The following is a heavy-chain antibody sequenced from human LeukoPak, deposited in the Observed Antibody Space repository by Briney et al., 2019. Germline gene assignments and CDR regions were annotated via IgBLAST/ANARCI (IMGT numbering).Heavy chain of an antibody. J-gene: IGHJ4*02. CDR2: IIPIFGTA. CDR3: AREGGGSWRTYCSSTSCYPY. Sequence: GASVKVSCKASGGTFSSYAISWVRQAPGQGLEWMGGIIPIFGTANYAQKFQGRVTITADESTSTAYMELSRLRSDDTAVYYCAREGGGSWRTYCSSTSCYPYWGQGTLVTVSS. V-gene: IGHV1-69*13. D-gene: IGHD2-2*01. CDR1: GGTFSSYA.